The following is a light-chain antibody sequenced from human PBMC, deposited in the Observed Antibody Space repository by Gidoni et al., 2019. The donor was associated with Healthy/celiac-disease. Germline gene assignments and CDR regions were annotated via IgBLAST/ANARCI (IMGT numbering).Light chain of an antibody. V-gene: IGKV1-39*01. J-gene: IGKJ3*01. CDR1: QSISSY. CDR2: AAS. CDR3: QQSYSTPGT. Sequence: DIQMTQSPSSLSASVGDRVTITCRASQSISSYLNWYQQKPGKAPKLLIYAASSLQSGVPSRFSGRGSGTDFTLTISSLQPEDFATYYCQQSYSTPGTFGPXTKVDIK.